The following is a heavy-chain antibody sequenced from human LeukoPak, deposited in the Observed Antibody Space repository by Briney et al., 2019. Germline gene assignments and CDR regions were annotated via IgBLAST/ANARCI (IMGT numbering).Heavy chain of an antibody. D-gene: IGHD4-23*01. V-gene: IGHV3-30*18. CDR2: ISYGGSNK. Sequence: GRSLRLSCAASGFTFSSYGMHWVRQAPGKGLEWVAVISYGGSNKYYADSVKGRFTISRDNSKNTLYLQMNSLRAEDTAVYYCAKDGLAGTTVVTIDYWGQGTLVTVSS. CDR3: AKDGLAGTTVVTIDY. CDR1: GFTFSSYG. J-gene: IGHJ4*02.